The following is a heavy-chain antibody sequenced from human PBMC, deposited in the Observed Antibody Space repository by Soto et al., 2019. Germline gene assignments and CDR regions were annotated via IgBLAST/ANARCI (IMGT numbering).Heavy chain of an antibody. J-gene: IGHJ4*01. V-gene: IGHV3-21*01. D-gene: IGHD6-19*01. CDR2: ISSDSSYI. Sequence: PGGSLRLSCAASGFTFSIYSMNWVRQAPGRGLEWVSSISSDSSYIYYADSVKGRVTISRDNAKTSMFLQMDSLRAEDTAVYYCVRAPEQRPTDFWGHGSLVTVSS. CDR1: GFTFSIYS. CDR3: VRAPEQRPTDF.